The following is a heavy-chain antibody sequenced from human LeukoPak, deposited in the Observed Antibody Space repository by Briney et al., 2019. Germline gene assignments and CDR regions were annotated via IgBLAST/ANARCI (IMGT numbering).Heavy chain of an antibody. CDR3: ARHGASNSITIFGAVILSWFDP. D-gene: IGHD3-3*01. CDR1: GGSISSSSYY. CDR2: IYYSGST. J-gene: IGHJ5*02. Sequence: SSETLSLTCTVSGGSISSSSYYWGWIRQPPGKGLEWIGSIYYSGSTYYNPSLKSRVTISVDTSKNQFSLKLSSVTAADTAVYYCARHGASNSITIFGAVILSWFDPWGQGTLVTVSS. V-gene: IGHV4-39*01.